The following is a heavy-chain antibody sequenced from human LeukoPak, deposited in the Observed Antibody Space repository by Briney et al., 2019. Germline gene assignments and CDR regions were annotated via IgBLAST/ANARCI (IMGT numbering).Heavy chain of an antibody. Sequence: PGGSLRLSCAASGFTLSNHWMIWVRQAPGKGLEWVSYISSSGSTIYYADSVKGRFTISRDNAKNSLYLQMNSLRAEDTAVYYCVLGGYDSPYLGFDYWGQGTLVTVSS. CDR1: GFTLSNHW. CDR3: VLGGYDSPYLGFDY. D-gene: IGHD3-22*01. J-gene: IGHJ4*02. CDR2: ISSSGSTI. V-gene: IGHV3-11*04.